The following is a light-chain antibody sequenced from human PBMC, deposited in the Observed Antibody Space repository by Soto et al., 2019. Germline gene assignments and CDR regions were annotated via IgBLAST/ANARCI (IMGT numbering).Light chain of an antibody. CDR2: SNI. V-gene: IGLV1-47*02. CDR3: AAWDDSLSGVV. CDR1: SSNIGSNY. J-gene: IGLJ2*01. Sequence: QLVLTQPPSASGTPGQRVTISCSGSSSNIGSNYVFWYQQLPGTAPKVLIYSNIERPSGVPDRFSGSKSGTSASLAISGLRSEDEADYYCAAWDDSLSGVVFGGGTKLTVL.